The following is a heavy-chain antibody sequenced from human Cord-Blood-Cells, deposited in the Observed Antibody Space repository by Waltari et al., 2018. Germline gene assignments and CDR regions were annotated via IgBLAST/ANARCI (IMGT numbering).Heavy chain of an antibody. J-gene: IGHJ4*02. Sequence: QVQLQQWGAGLLKPSETLYLTCAVYGGSFSGYYWSWIRQPPGKGLEWIGEINHSGSTNYNPSLKSRVTISVDTSKNQFSLKLSSVTAADTAVYYCARGQLWAAPDYWGQGTLVTVSS. CDR3: ARGQLWAAPDY. CDR1: GGSFSGYY. D-gene: IGHD5-18*01. CDR2: INHSGST. V-gene: IGHV4-34*01.